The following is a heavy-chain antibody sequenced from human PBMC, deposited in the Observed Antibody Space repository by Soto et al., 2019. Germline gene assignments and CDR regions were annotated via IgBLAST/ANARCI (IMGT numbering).Heavy chain of an antibody. CDR3: ARQGMAARKFYSTYLDV. J-gene: IGHJ6*02. CDR2: ISYDGSNK. D-gene: IGHD6-6*01. Sequence: QVELVESGGGVVQPGRSLRLSCAASGFTFRDYAMHWVRQAPGKGLEWVTLISYDGSNKYVADSAKGRFTISRDNSKNTLYLQMNSLGVEDTGLYYCARQGMAARKFYSTYLDVWGQGTTVIVSS. CDR1: GFTFRDYA. V-gene: IGHV3-30-3*01.